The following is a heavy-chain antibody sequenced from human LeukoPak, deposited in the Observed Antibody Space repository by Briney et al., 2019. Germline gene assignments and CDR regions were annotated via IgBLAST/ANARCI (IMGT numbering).Heavy chain of an antibody. J-gene: IGHJ4*02. CDR1: GFTFSSYW. V-gene: IGHV3-7*01. D-gene: IGHD6-13*01. CDR2: IKQDGSEK. Sequence: GGSLRLSCADSGFTFSSYWMSWVGQAPGKGLEWVANIKQDGSEKYYVDSVKGRFTISRDNAKNSLYLQMNTLRAETAAVYYCARGSWYPAYWGQGTLVTVSS. CDR3: ARGSWYPAY.